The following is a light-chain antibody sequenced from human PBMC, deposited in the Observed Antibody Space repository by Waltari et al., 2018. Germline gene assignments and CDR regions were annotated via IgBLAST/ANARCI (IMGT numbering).Light chain of an antibody. Sequence: DIQMTQSPSSLSASVGDKVTITCHASQDISSWLAWYQQKPGKAPKSLISAASHLQSGFPSRFSGSGSGTDYILTINSLQPEDFATYYCQQYDDLPYTFGQGTTVEI. CDR2: AAS. V-gene: IGKV1D-16*01. CDR1: QDISSW. J-gene: IGKJ2*01. CDR3: QQYDDLPYT.